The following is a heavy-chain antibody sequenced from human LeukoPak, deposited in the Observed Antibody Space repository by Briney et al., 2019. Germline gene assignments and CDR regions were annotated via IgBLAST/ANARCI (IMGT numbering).Heavy chain of an antibody. V-gene: IGHV1-2*02. D-gene: IGHD3-22*01. Sequence: ASVKVSCKASGYTFTGYYMHWVRQAPGQGLEGMGWINPNSGGPNYAQNFQGRVTMPRDTSISTAYMELSRLRSDDTAVYSCARDEQHDSSGYSDGAVDYWGQGTLVTVSS. J-gene: IGHJ4*02. CDR2: INPNSGGP. CDR1: GYTFTGYY. CDR3: ARDEQHDSSGYSDGAVDY.